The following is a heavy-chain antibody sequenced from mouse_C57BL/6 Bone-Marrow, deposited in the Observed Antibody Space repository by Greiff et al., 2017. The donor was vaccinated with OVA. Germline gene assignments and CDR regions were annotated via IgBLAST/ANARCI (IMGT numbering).Heavy chain of an antibody. CDR1: GYTFTDYE. D-gene: IGHD1-1*01. J-gene: IGHJ4*01. CDR2: IDPETGGT. Sequence: QVQLQQSGAELVRPGASVTLSCKASGYTFTDYEMHWVKQTPVHGLEWIGAIDPETGGTAYNQKFKGKAILTADKSSSTAYMELRSLTSEDSAVYYCTRYGSGGDYYAMDYWGQGTSVTVSS. V-gene: IGHV1-15*01. CDR3: TRYGSGGDYYAMDY.